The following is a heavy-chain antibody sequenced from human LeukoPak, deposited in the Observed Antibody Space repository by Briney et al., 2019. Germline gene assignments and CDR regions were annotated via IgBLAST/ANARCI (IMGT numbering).Heavy chain of an antibody. CDR1: GFTFSSYE. D-gene: IGHD1-26*01. J-gene: IGHJ4*02. Sequence: GGSLTLSCAASGFTFSSYEMNWVRQAPGKGLEWVSYISSSGSTIYYADSVKGRFTISRDTAKNTLYLQMNSLRADDTAVYYWARDGRSGNFDKWGEGTLVSVS. CDR2: ISSSGSTI. V-gene: IGHV3-48*03. CDR3: ARDGRSGNFDK.